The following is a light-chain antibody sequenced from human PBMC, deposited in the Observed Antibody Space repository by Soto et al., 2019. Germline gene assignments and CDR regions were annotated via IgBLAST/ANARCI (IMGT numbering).Light chain of an antibody. CDR1: QDIGTF. V-gene: IGKV1-33*01. CDR2: DAA. CDR3: QQFQSAPYT. J-gene: IGKJ5*01. Sequence: DIQMTQSPSPLSASLGDRVTISCQASQDIGTFLNWYQQTSGKAPRPLIYDAAHLETGVSSRFSGSGSGTHFTFTISSLQPEDVATYYCQQFQSAPYTFGQGTRLEIK.